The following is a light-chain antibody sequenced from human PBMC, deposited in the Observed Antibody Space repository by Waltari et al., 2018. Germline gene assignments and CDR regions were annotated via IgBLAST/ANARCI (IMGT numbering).Light chain of an antibody. CDR2: WAS. Sequence: DIVMTQSPDSLAVSLGERATINCKPTPSVISSFNNKNYLTWSQQKAGEPPKLLIYWASTRESGVPDRFSGSGSGTDFTLTISGLQAEDVAVYYCQQYSATPPTFGQGTKVEIK. V-gene: IGKV4-1*01. J-gene: IGKJ1*01. CDR3: QQYSATPPT. CDR1: PSVISSFNNKNY.